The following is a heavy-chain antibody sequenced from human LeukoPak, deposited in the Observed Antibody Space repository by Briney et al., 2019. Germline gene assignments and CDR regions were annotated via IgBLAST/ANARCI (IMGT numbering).Heavy chain of an antibody. V-gene: IGHV3-20*04. CDR3: AREYYYDSSGPGY. CDR1: GFTFSSYE. D-gene: IGHD3-22*01. J-gene: IGHJ4*02. CDR2: INWNGGST. Sequence: PGGSLRLSCAASGFTFSSYEMNWVRQAPGKGLEWVSGINWNGGSTGYADSVKGRFTISRDNAKNSLYLQMNSLRAEDTALYYCAREYYYDSSGPGYWGQGTLVTVSS.